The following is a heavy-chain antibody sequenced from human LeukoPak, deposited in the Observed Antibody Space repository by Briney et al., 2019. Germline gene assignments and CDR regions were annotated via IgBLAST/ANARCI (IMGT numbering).Heavy chain of an antibody. CDR2: IYYSGST. CDR3: ARQVVAVAGTGYFDY. J-gene: IGHJ4*02. Sequence: SETLSLTCPVSGGSIRSSSYYWGWIRQPPGKGLEWIGSIYYSGSTYYNASLKSRGTISVDTSKNQFSLKLNSVTAADTAVYFCARQVVAVAGTGYFDYWGQGTLVSVSS. D-gene: IGHD6-19*01. CDR1: GGSIRSSSYY. V-gene: IGHV4-39*01.